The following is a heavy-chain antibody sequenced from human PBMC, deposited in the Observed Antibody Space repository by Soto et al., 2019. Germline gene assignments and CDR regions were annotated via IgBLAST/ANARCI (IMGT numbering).Heavy chain of an antibody. CDR2: ISGSGGST. Sequence: PGGSLRLSCAASGFTFSSYAMSWVRQAPGKGLEWVSAISGSGGSTYYADSVKGRFTISRDNSKNTLYLQMNSLRAEDTAVYYCAKDFPWLGQLSANWFDPWGQGTLVTVSS. J-gene: IGHJ5*02. CDR1: GFTFSSYA. D-gene: IGHD3-10*01. CDR3: AKDFPWLGQLSANWFDP. V-gene: IGHV3-23*01.